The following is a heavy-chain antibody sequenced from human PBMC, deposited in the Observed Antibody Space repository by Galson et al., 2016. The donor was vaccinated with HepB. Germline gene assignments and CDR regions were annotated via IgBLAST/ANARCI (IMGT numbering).Heavy chain of an antibody. J-gene: IGHJ3*02. CDR1: GFPFSSYA. CDR2: ITRDGETT. V-gene: IGHV3-23*01. D-gene: IGHD2-8*01. CDR3: ARHMQVNGDAFDI. Sequence: SLRLSCAASGFPFSSYAMNWVRQAPGKGLEWVSGITRDGETTHYADSVRGRFTISRDNSKNMLYLFMNSLRAEDTAIYYCARHMQVNGDAFDIWGQGTMDTVSS.